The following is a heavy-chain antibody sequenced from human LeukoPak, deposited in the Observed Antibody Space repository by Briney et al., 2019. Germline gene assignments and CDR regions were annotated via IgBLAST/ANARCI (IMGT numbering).Heavy chain of an antibody. V-gene: IGHV3-7*03. Sequence: GGSLRLSCAASGFTFSNYWMTWVRQAPGKGLEWVANINRDGSERYYVDSVKGRFTISRDDAKSSLYLQMNSLRAEDTAVYYCARVIKREYNWNVGDAFDIWGQGTMVTVSS. D-gene: IGHD1-1*01. J-gene: IGHJ3*02. CDR2: INRDGSER. CDR3: ARVIKREYNWNVGDAFDI. CDR1: GFTFSNYW.